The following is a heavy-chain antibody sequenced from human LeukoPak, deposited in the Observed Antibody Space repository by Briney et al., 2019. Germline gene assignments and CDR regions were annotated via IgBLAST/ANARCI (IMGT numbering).Heavy chain of an antibody. J-gene: IGHJ5*02. Sequence: GASVKVSCKASGYTFTGYYMHWVRQAPGQRLEWMGWINPNSGGTNYAQKLQGRVTMTTDTSTSTAYMELRSLRSDDTAVYYCARGRELRDWFDPWGQGTLVTVSS. V-gene: IGHV1-2*02. CDR3: ARGRELRDWFDP. CDR1: GYTFTGYY. D-gene: IGHD1-7*01. CDR2: INPNSGGT.